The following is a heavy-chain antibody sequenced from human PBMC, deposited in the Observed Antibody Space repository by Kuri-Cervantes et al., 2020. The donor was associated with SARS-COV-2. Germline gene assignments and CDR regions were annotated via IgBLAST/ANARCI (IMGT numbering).Heavy chain of an antibody. J-gene: IGHJ4*02. D-gene: IGHD2-2*01. CDR1: GYTFTSYD. V-gene: IGHV1-8*03. Sequence: ASVKVSCKASGYTFTSYDINWVRQATGQGLEWMGWMNPNSGNTGYAQKFQGRVTITRNTSISTAYMELSSLRSEDTAVYYCARAGYYCSSTSCPSLPDYWGQGTPVTVSS. CDR2: MNPNSGNT. CDR3: ARAGYYCSSTSCPSLPDY.